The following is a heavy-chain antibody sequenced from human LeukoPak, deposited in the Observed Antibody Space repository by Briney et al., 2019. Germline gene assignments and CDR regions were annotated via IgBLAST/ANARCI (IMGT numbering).Heavy chain of an antibody. CDR3: ANLGGYGSGSYYGIDY. CDR1: GFTFSSYG. D-gene: IGHD3-10*01. J-gene: IGHJ4*02. CDR2: ISYDGSNK. Sequence: PGRSLRPSCAASGFTFSSYGMHWVRQAPGKGLEWVAVISYDGSNKYYADSVKGRFTISRDNSKNTLYLQMNSLRAEDTAVYYCANLGGYGSGSYYGIDYWGQGTLVTVSS. V-gene: IGHV3-30*18.